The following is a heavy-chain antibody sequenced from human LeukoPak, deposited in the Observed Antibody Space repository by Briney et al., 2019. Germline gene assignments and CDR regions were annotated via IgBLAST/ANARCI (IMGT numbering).Heavy chain of an antibody. J-gene: IGHJ3*02. CDR1: GGTFSSYA. V-gene: IGHV1-69*05. CDR3: ARGYCSSTSCYQNAFDI. D-gene: IGHD2-2*01. CDR2: IIPIFGTA. Sequence: SVKVSCKASGGTFSSYAISWVRQAPGQWLEWMGGIIPIFGTATYAQKFQGRVTITTDESTSTAYMELSSLRSEDTAVYYCARGYCSSTSCYQNAFDIWGQGTMVTVSS.